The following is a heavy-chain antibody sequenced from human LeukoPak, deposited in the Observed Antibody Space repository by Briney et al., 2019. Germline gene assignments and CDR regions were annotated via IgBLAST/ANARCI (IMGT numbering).Heavy chain of an antibody. V-gene: IGHV4-59*08. Sequence: PSETLSLTCTVSGGSISSYYWSWIRQPPGKGLEWIGYIYYSGGTNYNPSLKSRVTISVDTSKNQFSLKLSSVTAADTAVYYCARHAGRSGSYLGYWGQGTLVTVSS. J-gene: IGHJ4*02. CDR3: ARHAGRSGSYLGY. CDR1: GGSISSYY. CDR2: IYYSGGT. D-gene: IGHD1-26*01.